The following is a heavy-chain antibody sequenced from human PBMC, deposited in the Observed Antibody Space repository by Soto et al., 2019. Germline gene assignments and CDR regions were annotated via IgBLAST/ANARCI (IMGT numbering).Heavy chain of an antibody. CDR2: ISDDGTNK. CDR3: AKDYLGGSKVFDF. CDR1: GFTLSNYG. V-gene: IGHV3-30*18. D-gene: IGHD2-15*01. Sequence: PGGSLRLSCAVYGFTLSNYGMHWVRQAPGKGLEWVALISDDGTNKYFVDSVKGRFTISRDNSRNMVYLQMNRLRAEDTAVYYCAKDYLGGSKVFDFCGQGTLVTVSS. J-gene: IGHJ3*01.